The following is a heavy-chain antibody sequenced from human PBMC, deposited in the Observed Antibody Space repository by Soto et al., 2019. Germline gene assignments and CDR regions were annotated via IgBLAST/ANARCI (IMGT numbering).Heavy chain of an antibody. CDR1: GFTFSSYW. Sequence: GGSLGLACASSGFTFSSYWMSCVLQAPGKGLEWVANIKQDGSEKYYVDSVKGRFTISRDNAKNSLYLQMNSLRAEDTAVYYCARFPRGYQLLWRRYFDYWGQGTLVTVSS. J-gene: IGHJ4*02. V-gene: IGHV3-7*03. D-gene: IGHD2-2*01. CDR2: IKQDGSEK. CDR3: ARFPRGYQLLWRRYFDY.